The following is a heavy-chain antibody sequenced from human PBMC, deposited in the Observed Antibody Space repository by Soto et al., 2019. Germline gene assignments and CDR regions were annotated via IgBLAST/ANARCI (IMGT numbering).Heavy chain of an antibody. J-gene: IGHJ2*01. V-gene: IGHV4-59*01. Sequence: QVQLQESGPGLVKPSETLSLTCTVSGGSISSYYWSWIRQPPGKGLEWIGYIYYSGSTNYNPSLKSRVTISVDTSKSQFSLKLSSVTAADTAVYSCARDMSAYCGGDCYSDPNWYFDLWGRGTLVTVSS. CDR1: GGSISSYY. CDR2: IYYSGST. D-gene: IGHD2-21*02. CDR3: ARDMSAYCGGDCYSDPNWYFDL.